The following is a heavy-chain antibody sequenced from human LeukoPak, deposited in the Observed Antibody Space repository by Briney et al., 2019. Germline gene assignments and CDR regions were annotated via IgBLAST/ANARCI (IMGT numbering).Heavy chain of an antibody. Sequence: GGSLRLSCAASGFTFSSYGMHWVRQAPGKGLEWVAVISYDGSNRYYADSVKGRFTISRDNSKNTLYLQMNSLGAEDTAVYYCAKDENYVWGSYRFGNWGQGTLVTVSS. J-gene: IGHJ4*02. D-gene: IGHD3-16*02. CDR1: GFTFSSYG. CDR2: ISYDGSNR. CDR3: AKDENYVWGSYRFGN. V-gene: IGHV3-30*18.